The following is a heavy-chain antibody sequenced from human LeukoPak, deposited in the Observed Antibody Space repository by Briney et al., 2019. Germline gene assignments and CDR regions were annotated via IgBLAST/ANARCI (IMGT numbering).Heavy chain of an antibody. D-gene: IGHD3-16*01. J-gene: IGHJ5*02. Sequence: GGSLRLSCVASGFTLSSFTMTWVRQAPGKGLEWVSAIGGRGGRTYYADSLEGRFTTARDNSKDMVYLQMTSLKVEDTAIYYGGKEGGAWGQGTKVTVSS. V-gene: IGHV3-23*01. CDR3: GKEGGA. CDR1: GFTLSSFT. CDR2: IGGRGGRT.